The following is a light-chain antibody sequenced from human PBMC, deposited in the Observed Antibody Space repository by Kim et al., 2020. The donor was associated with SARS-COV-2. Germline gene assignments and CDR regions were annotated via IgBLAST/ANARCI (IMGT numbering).Light chain of an antibody. Sequence: ASVQDRVTITCPASQAISNSLVWFQQKPGKVPNLLIYAASTLQSGVPSRFSGSESGTDFTLTISGLQPEDVATYYCQKYHTAPWTFGQGTKVDIK. CDR3: QKYHTAPWT. CDR2: AAS. CDR1: QAISNS. J-gene: IGKJ1*01. V-gene: IGKV1-27*01.